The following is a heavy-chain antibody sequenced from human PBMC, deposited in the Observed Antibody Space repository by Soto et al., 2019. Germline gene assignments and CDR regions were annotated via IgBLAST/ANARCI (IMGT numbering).Heavy chain of an antibody. D-gene: IGHD6-13*01. CDR3: TKMGTSSWYIDCFDY. CDR2: ISASGIT. Sequence: DVQLLESGGGLVQPGGSLRLSCAASGISFRSYARTWVRQAPGKGLEWVSVISASGITYYADSVKGRFTISRDISNNTLFLEINSLRAEDTAVYYCTKMGTSSWYIDCFDYWGRGSLVTVSS. V-gene: IGHV3-23*01. J-gene: IGHJ4*02. CDR1: GISFRSYA.